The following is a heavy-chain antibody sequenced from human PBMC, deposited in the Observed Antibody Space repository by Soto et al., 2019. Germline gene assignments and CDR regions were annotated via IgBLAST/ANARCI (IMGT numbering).Heavy chain of an antibody. J-gene: IGHJ6*02. CDR1: GFTFSSYG. D-gene: IGHD3-3*01. CDR3: ARGSRYYDFWSGYCRGYYGMDV. V-gene: IGHV3-33*01. Sequence: GGSLRLSCAASGFTFSSYGMHWVRQAPGKGLEWVAVIWYDGSNKYYADSVKGRFTISRDNSKNTLYLQMNSLRAEDTAVYYCARGSRYYDFWSGYCRGYYGMDVWGQGTTVTVSS. CDR2: IWYDGSNK.